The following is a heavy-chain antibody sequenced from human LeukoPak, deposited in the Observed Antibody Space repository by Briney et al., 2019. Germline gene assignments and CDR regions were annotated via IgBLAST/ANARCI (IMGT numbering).Heavy chain of an antibody. CDR1: GFTFSSYS. J-gene: IGHJ6*03. CDR3: ARDTVSGSSWYPGDYYYYMDV. Sequence: GGSLRLSCAASGFTFSSYSMNWVRQAPGKGLEWVSYISSSSSTIYYADSVKGRFTISRDNAKNSLYLQMNSLRAEDTAVYYCARDTVSGSSWYPGDYYYYMDVWGKGTTVTVSS. D-gene: IGHD6-13*01. V-gene: IGHV3-48*01. CDR2: ISSSSSTI.